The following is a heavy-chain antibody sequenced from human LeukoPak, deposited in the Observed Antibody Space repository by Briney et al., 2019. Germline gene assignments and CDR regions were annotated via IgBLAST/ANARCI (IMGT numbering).Heavy chain of an antibody. J-gene: IGHJ4*02. D-gene: IGHD2/OR15-2a*01. CDR1: GFPFSRYA. CDR2: ISGSDGSR. Sequence: GGSLRLSCAASGFPFSRYAMSWVRQTPERGLEWVSVISGSDGSRYYADSVKGRFTISRDDSRNTVYLQMNNLRAEDTAVYYCAKQVSCDTTTCYSGMPPDYWGQGTLVTISS. CDR3: AKQVSCDTTTCYSGMPPDY. V-gene: IGHV3-23*01.